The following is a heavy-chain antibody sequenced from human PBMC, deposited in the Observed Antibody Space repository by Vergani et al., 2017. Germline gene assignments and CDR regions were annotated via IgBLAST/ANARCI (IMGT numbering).Heavy chain of an antibody. CDR1: GFTFDDYA. CDR3: AKDRATPAYDVWSGNGGYFDY. J-gene: IGHJ4*02. D-gene: IGHD3-3*01. CDR2: SSWNSGSI. V-gene: IGHV3-9*01. Sequence: EVQLVESGGGLVQPGRSLRPSCAASGFTFDDYAMHWVRQAPGKGLEWVSGSSWNSGSIGYADSVKGRFTISREKAKNSLYLQMNSLRAEDTALYYCAKDRATPAYDVWSGNGGYFDYGGQGTLVTVAS.